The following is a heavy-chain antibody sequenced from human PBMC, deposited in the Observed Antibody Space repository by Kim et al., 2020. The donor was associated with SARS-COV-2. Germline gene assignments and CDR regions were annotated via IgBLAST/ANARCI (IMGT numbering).Heavy chain of an antibody. D-gene: IGHD3-10*01. J-gene: IGHJ3*02. CDR1: GYTFTGYY. V-gene: IGHV1-2*04. Sequence: ASVKVSCKASGYTFTGYYMRWVRQAPGQGLEWMGWINPNSGGTNYAQKFQGWVTMTRDTSISTAYMELSRLRSDDTAVYYCAGANHYGSESQNSGAFDTWGQGTMVTVSS. CDR2: INPNSGGT. CDR3: AGANHYGSESQNSGAFDT.